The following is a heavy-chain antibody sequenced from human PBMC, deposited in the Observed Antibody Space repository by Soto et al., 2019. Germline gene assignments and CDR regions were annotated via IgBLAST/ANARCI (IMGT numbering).Heavy chain of an antibody. J-gene: IGHJ4*02. CDR1: GFTFRSYA. V-gene: IGHV3-23*01. CDR2: ISGTGTTT. Sequence: LRLSCAASGFTFRSYAMTWVRQAPGKGLEWVSTISGTGTTTYYADSVKGRFTISRDNSKTTLYLQMNSLRTEDTAVYYCVKAVYLLDFDYWGQGTLVTVSS. CDR3: VKAVYLLDFDY. D-gene: IGHD2-8*01.